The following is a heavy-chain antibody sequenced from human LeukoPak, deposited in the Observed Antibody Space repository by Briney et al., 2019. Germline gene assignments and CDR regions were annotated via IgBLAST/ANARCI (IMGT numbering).Heavy chain of an antibody. J-gene: IGHJ5*02. CDR3: ARGSLGYCSSTSCSWFDP. V-gene: IGHV4-31*03. CDR1: GGSISRGGYY. D-gene: IGHD2-2*01. Sequence: KASQTLSLTRTVSGGSISRGGYYWRWIRQHPGKGLEWMGYIYYSGSTYYNPSLKSRVTISVDTSKNQFSLKLSSVTAADTAVYYCARGSLGYCSSTSCSWFDPWGQGTLVTVSS. CDR2: IYYSGST.